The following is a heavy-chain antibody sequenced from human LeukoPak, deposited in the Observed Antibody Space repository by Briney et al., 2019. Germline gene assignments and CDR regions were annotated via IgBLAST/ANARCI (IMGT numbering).Heavy chain of an antibody. CDR3: ARGGYSSGWYRD. V-gene: IGHV3-53*01. D-gene: IGHD6-19*01. J-gene: IGHJ4*02. CDR1: GFTVSTNY. Sequence: TGGSLRLSCAASGFTVSTNYMNWVRQAPGKGLERVSVVYSGGSTYYADSVKGRFTISRDNSKNTLYLQMSSLRAEDTAVYYCARGGYSSGWYRDWGQGTLVTVSS. CDR2: VYSGGST.